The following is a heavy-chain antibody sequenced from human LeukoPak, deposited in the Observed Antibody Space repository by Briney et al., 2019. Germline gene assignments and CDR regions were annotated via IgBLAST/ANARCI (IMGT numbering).Heavy chain of an antibody. Sequence: SETLSLTCTVSGGSISSSSYYWAWIRQPPGKGLEWIGSIYYSGSTYYNPSLKSRVTISVDTSKNQFSLKLSSVTAADTAVYYCARGPDTPNWFDPWGQGTLVTVSS. CDR2: IYYSGST. V-gene: IGHV4-39*07. J-gene: IGHJ5*02. CDR1: GGSISSSSYY. CDR3: ARGPDTPNWFDP. D-gene: IGHD1-14*01.